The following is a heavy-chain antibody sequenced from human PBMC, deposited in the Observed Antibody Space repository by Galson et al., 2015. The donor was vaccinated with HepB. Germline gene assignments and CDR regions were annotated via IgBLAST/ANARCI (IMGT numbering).Heavy chain of an antibody. D-gene: IGHD6-25*01. V-gene: IGHV3-53*01. CDR3: ARGSAATHYAMDV. Sequence: SLRLSCAASGFTVSSNYMSWVRQAPGKGLDWVSVIYIGGTIYYADSVKGRFIISRDNSQNTLYLHMHNVTAEDTAVYYCARGSAATHYAMDVWGQGTTVIVSS. CDR2: IYIGGTI. J-gene: IGHJ6*02. CDR1: GFTVSSNY.